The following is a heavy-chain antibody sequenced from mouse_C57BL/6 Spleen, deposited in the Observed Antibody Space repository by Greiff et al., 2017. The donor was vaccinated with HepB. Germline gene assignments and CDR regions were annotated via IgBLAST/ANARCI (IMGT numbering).Heavy chain of an antibody. D-gene: IGHD2-4*01. V-gene: IGHV1-7*01. CDR2: INPSSGYT. CDR3: ASEGDDYDGTWFDY. CDR1: GYTFTSYW. J-gene: IGHJ3*01. Sequence: VQLQQSGAELAKPGASVKLSCKASGYTFTSYWMHWVKQRPGPGLEWIGYINPSSGYTKYNQKCKDKATLTADKSSSTAYMQLSSLTYEDSAVYYCASEGDDYDGTWFDYWGQGTLVTVSA.